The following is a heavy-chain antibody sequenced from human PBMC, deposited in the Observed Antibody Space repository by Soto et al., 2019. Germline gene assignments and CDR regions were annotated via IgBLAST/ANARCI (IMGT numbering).Heavy chain of an antibody. Sequence: TLSLTCTVSGGSISSGGYYWSWIRQHPGKGLEWIGYIYYSGSTYYNPSLKSRVTISVDTSKNQFSLKLSSVTAADTAVYYCARLLGYCSGGSCGGPPTNFDYWGQGTLVTVSS. V-gene: IGHV4-31*03. J-gene: IGHJ4*02. CDR3: ARLLGYCSGGSCGGPPTNFDY. CDR1: GGSISSGGYY. CDR2: IYYSGST. D-gene: IGHD2-15*01.